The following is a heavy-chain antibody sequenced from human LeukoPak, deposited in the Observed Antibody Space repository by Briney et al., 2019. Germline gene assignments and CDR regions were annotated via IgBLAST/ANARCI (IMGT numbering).Heavy chain of an antibody. D-gene: IGHD5-18*01. Sequence: GRSLRLSCAASGFTFNKYGMHWVRQAPGKGLEWVAVISYDGSNKYYADSVKGRFTISRDNSKNTLYLQMNSLRAEDTAVYYCAKSARGYSYGSLSDYWGQGTLVTVSS. CDR2: ISYDGSNK. V-gene: IGHV3-30*18. CDR3: AKSARGYSYGSLSDY. J-gene: IGHJ4*02. CDR1: GFTFNKYG.